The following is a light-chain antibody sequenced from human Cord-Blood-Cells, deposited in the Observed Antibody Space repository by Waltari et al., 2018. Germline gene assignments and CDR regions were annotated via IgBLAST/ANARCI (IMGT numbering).Light chain of an antibody. CDR3: QQSYSTPHVT. J-gene: IGKJ1*01. Sequence: DIQMTQSPSSLSASVGDRVTITCRASQSISSYLNWYQQKPGNAPKLLIYAASSLQSGVPSRFSGSGSGTDFTLTISSLQPEDFATYYCQQSYSTPHVTFGQGTKVEIK. CDR2: AAS. V-gene: IGKV1-39*01. CDR1: QSISSY.